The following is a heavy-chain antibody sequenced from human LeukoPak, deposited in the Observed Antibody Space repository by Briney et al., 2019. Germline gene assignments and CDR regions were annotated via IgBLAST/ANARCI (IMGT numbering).Heavy chain of an antibody. Sequence: SETLSLTCTVSGGSISSFYWSWIRQPPGKGLEWIGYISYSGSANYNPSLKSRVTMSVDTSKNQLSLNLSSVTAADTAVYYCARDGSGSYSPYYYGVDVWGQGTTVTVSS. V-gene: IGHV4-59*01. CDR2: ISYSGSA. J-gene: IGHJ6*02. CDR3: ARDGSGSYSPYYYGVDV. D-gene: IGHD3-10*01. CDR1: GGSISSFY.